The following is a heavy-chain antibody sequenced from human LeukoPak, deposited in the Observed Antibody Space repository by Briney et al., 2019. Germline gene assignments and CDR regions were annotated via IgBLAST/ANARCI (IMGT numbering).Heavy chain of an antibody. CDR1: GFSFSNYW. Sequence: GGSLRLSCAASGFSFSNYWMSWVRQAPGKGLEWVANIKQDGSEKYYVDSVKGRFTISRDNAKTSVYLQMNSLRAEDTAVYYCAEDGMVATTDYWGQGTLVTVSS. CDR3: AEDGMVATTDY. CDR2: IKQDGSEK. D-gene: IGHD5-12*01. V-gene: IGHV3-7*01. J-gene: IGHJ4*02.